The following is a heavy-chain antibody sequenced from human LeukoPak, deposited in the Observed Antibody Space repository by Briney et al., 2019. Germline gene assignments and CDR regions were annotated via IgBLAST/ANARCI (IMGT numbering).Heavy chain of an antibody. CDR2: ISAYNGNT. J-gene: IGHJ4*02. CDR1: GYTFTGYY. CDR3: ARRVVGATDLFDY. V-gene: IGHV1-18*04. D-gene: IGHD1-26*01. Sequence: ASVKVSCKASGYTFTGYYMHWVRQAPGQGLEWMGWISAYNGNTNYAQKLQGRVTMTTETSTSTAYMELRSLRSDDTAVYYCARRVVGATDLFDYWGQGTLVTVSS.